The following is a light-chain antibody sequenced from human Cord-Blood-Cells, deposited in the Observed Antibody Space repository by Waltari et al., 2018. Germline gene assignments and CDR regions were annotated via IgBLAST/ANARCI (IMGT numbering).Light chain of an antibody. V-gene: IGKV1-39*01. CDR2: AAS. CDR1: QSISSY. Sequence: DIQMTQYPSSLSASVGDRVTITCRASQSISSYLNWYQQKPGKAPKLLIYAASSLQSGVPSRFSGSGSGTDFTLTISSLQPEDFATYYCQQSYSTPYTFGQGPSWRSN. CDR3: QQSYSTPYT. J-gene: IGKJ2*01.